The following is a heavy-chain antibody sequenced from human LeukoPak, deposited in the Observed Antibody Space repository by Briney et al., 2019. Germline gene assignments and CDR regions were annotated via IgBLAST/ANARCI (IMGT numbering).Heavy chain of an antibody. CDR2: IYTSGST. Sequence: PSETLSLTCTVSGGSISSYYWSWIRQPPGKGLEWIGYIYTSGSTNYNPSLKSRVTISVDTSKNQFSLKLSSVTAADTAVYYCARSLVDPITMIVGDDAFDIWGQGTMVTVSS. D-gene: IGHD3-22*01. J-gene: IGHJ3*02. CDR3: ARSLVDPITMIVGDDAFDI. V-gene: IGHV4-4*09. CDR1: GGSISSYY.